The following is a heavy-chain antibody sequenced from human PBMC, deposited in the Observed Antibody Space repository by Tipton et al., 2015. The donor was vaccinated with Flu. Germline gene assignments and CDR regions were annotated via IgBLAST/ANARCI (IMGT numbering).Heavy chain of an antibody. CDR1: GFTFDDYA. CDR2: ISWNSGSI. D-gene: IGHD3-10*01. V-gene: IGHV3-9*01. CDR3: AKDMSAGYNYYGSGSPIDY. J-gene: IGHJ4*02. Sequence: SLRLSCAASGFTFDDYAMHWVRQAPGKGLEWVSGISWNSGSIGYADSVKGRFTISRDNAKNSLYLQMNSLRAEDTALYYCAKDMSAGYNYYGSGSPIDYWGQGTLVTVSS.